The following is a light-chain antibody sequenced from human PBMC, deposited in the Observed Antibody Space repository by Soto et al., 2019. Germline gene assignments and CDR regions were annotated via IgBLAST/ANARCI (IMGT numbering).Light chain of an antibody. J-gene: IGKJ1*01. CDR2: DAS. CDR1: QSVSSH. Sequence: EIVLAQSPGTLSLSPGVRATLSCRASQSVSSHLAWYQQKPGQAPRLLIYDASNRATGIPARFSGSGSGTDFTLTISSLEPEDFAVYHCVQRTTWPWTCGQGSKVEIK. V-gene: IGKV3-11*01. CDR3: VQRTTWPWT.